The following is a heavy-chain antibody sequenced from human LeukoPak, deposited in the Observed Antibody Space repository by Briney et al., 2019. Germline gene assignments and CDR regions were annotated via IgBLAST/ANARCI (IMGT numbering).Heavy chain of an antibody. CDR2: INHSGST. V-gene: IGHV4-34*01. Sequence: SETLSLTCAVYGGSFSGYHWSWIRQPPGKGLEWIGEINHSGSTNYNPSLKSRVAISVDTSKNQFSLKLSSVTAADTAVYYCARQQYISPTIAVAGFDYWGQGTLVTVSS. CDR1: GGSFSGYH. D-gene: IGHD6-19*01. J-gene: IGHJ4*02. CDR3: ARQQYISPTIAVAGFDY.